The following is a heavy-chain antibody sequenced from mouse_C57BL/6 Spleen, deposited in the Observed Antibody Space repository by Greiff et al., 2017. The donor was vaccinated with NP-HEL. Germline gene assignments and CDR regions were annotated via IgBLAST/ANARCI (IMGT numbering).Heavy chain of an antibody. Sequence: VQLQQSGPELVKPGASVKISCKASGYSFTDYNMNWVKQSNGQSLEWIGVINPNYGATRYNQKFKGKATLTVDQSSSTAYMQLNSLTSEDSAVYYCARYYYGSYYYAMDYWGQGTSVTVSS. CDR1: GYSFTDYN. CDR2: INPNYGAT. CDR3: ARYYYGSYYYAMDY. V-gene: IGHV1-39*01. D-gene: IGHD1-1*01. J-gene: IGHJ4*01.